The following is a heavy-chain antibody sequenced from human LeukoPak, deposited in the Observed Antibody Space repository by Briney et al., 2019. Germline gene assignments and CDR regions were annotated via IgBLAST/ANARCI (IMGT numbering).Heavy chain of an antibody. V-gene: IGHV3-30-3*01. CDR2: ISYDGSNK. CDR1: GFTFSSYA. CDR3: AREILPMIFGAFDI. Sequence: PGRSLRLSCAASGFTFSSYAMHWVRQAPGKGLEWVAVISYDGSNKYYADSVKGRFTISRDNSKNTLYLQMNSLRAEDTAVYYCAREILPMIFGAFDIWAKGQWSPSLQ. J-gene: IGHJ3*02. D-gene: IGHD2/OR15-2a*01.